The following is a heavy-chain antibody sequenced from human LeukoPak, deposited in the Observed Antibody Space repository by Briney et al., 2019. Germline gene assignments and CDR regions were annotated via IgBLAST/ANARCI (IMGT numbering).Heavy chain of an antibody. Sequence: PGGSLRLSCAASGFTFSSYSMNWVRQAPGKGLEWVSSISGSTTYINYADSVNGRFTVSRDNAKNSMYLQMSSLRAEDTAVYYCTRDYGGTEGVFDFWGQGSLVTVSS. CDR3: TRDYGGTEGVFDF. D-gene: IGHD1-1*01. CDR1: GFTFSSYS. V-gene: IGHV3-21*01. CDR2: ISGSTTYI. J-gene: IGHJ4*02.